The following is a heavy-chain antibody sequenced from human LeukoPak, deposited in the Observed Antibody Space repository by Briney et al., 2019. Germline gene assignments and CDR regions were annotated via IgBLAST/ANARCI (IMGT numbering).Heavy chain of an antibody. Sequence: PSETLSLTCAVSGASISGYYWSWIRQTPGKGLQFIGYIYNGVNDYNPSLKSRVIISSDPSKNQFSLRLRSMTAADTAVYYCAILPTVWGQGTLVTVSS. D-gene: IGHD1-14*01. CDR1: GASISGYY. V-gene: IGHV4-59*01. CDR2: IYNGVN. CDR3: AILPTV. J-gene: IGHJ4*02.